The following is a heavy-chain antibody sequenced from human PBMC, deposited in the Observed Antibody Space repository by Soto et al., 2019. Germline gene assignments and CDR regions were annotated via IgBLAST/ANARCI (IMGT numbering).Heavy chain of an antibody. V-gene: IGHV2-5*02. CDR2: IYWDDDK. Sequence: SGPTLVNPTQTLTLTCTFSGFSLSTSGVGVGWIRQPPGKALEWLALIYWDDDKRYSPSPKSRLTITKDTSKNQVVLTMTNMDPVDTATYYCARPRNSNDYGAPGGFDYWGQGTLVTVSS. D-gene: IGHD4-17*01. CDR3: ARPRNSNDYGAPGGFDY. J-gene: IGHJ4*02. CDR1: GFSLSTSGVG.